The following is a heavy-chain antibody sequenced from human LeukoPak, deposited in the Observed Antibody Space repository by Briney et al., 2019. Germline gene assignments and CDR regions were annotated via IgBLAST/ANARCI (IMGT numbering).Heavy chain of an antibody. V-gene: IGHV1-2*02. J-gene: IGHJ5*02. Sequence: GASVKVSCKASGYTFTGYYMHWVRQAPGQGLEWMGWINPNGGGTNYAQKFQGRVTMTRDTSISTAYMELSRLRSDDTAVYYCARDRLTGTANWFDPWGQGTLVTVSS. CDR1: GYTFTGYY. D-gene: IGHD1-20*01. CDR2: INPNGGGT. CDR3: ARDRLTGTANWFDP.